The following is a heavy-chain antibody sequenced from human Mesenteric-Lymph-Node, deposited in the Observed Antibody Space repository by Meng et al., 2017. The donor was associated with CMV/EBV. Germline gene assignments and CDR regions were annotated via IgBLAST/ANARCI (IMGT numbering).Heavy chain of an antibody. D-gene: IGHD2-15*01. CDR3: ARDSSRSADYCSGGSCYYYYGMDV. Sequence: GESLKISCAASGFTFSTYAMNWVRQAPGKGLEWVSSISTRSDYLYYADSVKGRFSISRDDAKNSLYLQMNSLGAEDTAVYYCARDSSRSADYCSGGSCYYYYGMDVWGQGTTVTVSS. CDR1: GFTFSTYA. CDR2: ISTRSDYL. J-gene: IGHJ6*02. V-gene: IGHV3-21*01.